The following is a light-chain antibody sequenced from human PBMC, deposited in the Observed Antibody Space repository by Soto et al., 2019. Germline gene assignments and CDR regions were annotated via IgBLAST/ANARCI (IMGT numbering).Light chain of an antibody. CDR2: EVS. CDR1: SSDVGSYDI. J-gene: IGLJ2*01. CDR3: CSYATTTV. Sequence: QSALTQPASVSGSPGQSITISCTGTSSDVGSYDIVSWYQQHPGNSPTLLIYEVSKRPSGVSDRFSGSKSGNTASVIISGLQADDDADYYCCSYATTTVFGGGTKLTVL. V-gene: IGLV2-23*02.